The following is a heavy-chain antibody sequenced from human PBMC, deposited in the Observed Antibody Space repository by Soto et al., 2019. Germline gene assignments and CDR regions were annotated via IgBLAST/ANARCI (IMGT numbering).Heavy chain of an antibody. CDR3: GRGPSPRAPAGGTPYYYAMDV. D-gene: IGHD6-13*01. CDR2: MNPINGAA. CDR1: GYDFTAYD. Sequence: ASVKVSCKASGYDFTAYDINWVRQASGQGLGWMGWMNPINGAAGSARRFQGRVSMTRNTATGTAYLELTSLRSDDTAVYYCGRGPSPRAPAGGTPYYYAMDVWGQGTTVTVSS. V-gene: IGHV1-8*02. J-gene: IGHJ6*02.